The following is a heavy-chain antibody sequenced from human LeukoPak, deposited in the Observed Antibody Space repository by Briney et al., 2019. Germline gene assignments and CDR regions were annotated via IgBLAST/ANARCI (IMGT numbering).Heavy chain of an antibody. CDR2: ISSSSSYT. J-gene: IGHJ5*02. V-gene: IGHV3-11*05. CDR3: ARDLRGYDSSWFDP. D-gene: IGHD5-12*01. CDR1: GFTFSDHY. Sequence: GGSLRLSCAASGFTFSDHYMTWIRQAPGKGLEWVSYISSSSSYTNYADSVKGRFTVSRDNAKNSLYLQMNSLRAEDTAMYYCARDLRGYDSSWFDPWGQGTLVTVSS.